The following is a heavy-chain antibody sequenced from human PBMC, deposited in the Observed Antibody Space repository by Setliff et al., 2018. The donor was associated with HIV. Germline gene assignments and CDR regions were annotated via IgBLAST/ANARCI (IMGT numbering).Heavy chain of an antibody. CDR2: IYHSGST. CDR3: AREYCSSTSCYPYDY. CDR1: GYSISSGYY. J-gene: IGHJ4*02. V-gene: IGHV4-38-2*02. Sequence: SETLSLTCAVSGYSISSGYYWGWIRQPPGKGLEWIGSIYHSGSTYYNPSLKSRVTISVDTSKNQFSLKLSSVTAADTAVYYCAREYCSSTSCYPYDYWGQGTLVTDSS. D-gene: IGHD2-2*01.